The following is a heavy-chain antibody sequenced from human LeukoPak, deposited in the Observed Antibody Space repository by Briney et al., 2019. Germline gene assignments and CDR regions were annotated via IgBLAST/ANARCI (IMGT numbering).Heavy chain of an antibody. CDR3: ARAPLFRYYYMDV. V-gene: IGHV3-11*04. CDR1: GFTFSDYY. Sequence: GGSLRLSCAASGFTFSDYYMSWIRQAPGKGLEWVSYISSSGRTIYYADSVKGRFTISRDNAKNSLYLQMNSLRAEDTAVYYCARAPLFRYYYMDVWGKGTTVTVSS. J-gene: IGHJ6*03. CDR2: ISSSGRTI.